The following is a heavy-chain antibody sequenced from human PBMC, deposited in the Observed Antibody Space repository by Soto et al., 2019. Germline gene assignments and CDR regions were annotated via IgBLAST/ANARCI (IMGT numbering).Heavy chain of an antibody. D-gene: IGHD2-2*01. CDR1: GGSISSYY. CDR3: AIEVLGYCSSTSCYGGNWFDP. J-gene: IGHJ5*02. Sequence: SETLSLTCTVSGGSISSYYWSWIRQPPGKGLEWIGYIYYSGSTNYNPSLKSRVTISVDTSKNQFSLRPGSVTVADTAVYYCAIEVLGYCSSTSCYGGNWFDPWGQGTLVTVSS. V-gene: IGHV4-59*01. CDR2: IYYSGST.